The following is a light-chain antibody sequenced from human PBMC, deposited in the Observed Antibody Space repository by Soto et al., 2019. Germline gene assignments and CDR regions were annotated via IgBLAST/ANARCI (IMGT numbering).Light chain of an antibody. J-gene: IGKJ1*01. Sequence: EIVLTQSPGTLSLSPGERATLSCRASQSVSYTYLAWYQQKPGQPPRLLIYGASFKATGIPDRFSGSGSGTDFTLTISRLEPEDFAVYYCQQYGSSPQTFGQGTKVDIK. CDR2: GAS. CDR1: QSVSYTY. CDR3: QQYGSSPQT. V-gene: IGKV3-20*01.